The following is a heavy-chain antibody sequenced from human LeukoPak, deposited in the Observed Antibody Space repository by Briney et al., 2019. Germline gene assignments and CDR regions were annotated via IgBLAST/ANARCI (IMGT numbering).Heavy chain of an antibody. D-gene: IGHD2-8*01. CDR2: IYYSGST. V-gene: IGHV4-39*01. CDR1: GGSISSSSYY. Sequence: SETLSLTCTVSGGSISSSSYYRGWIRQPPGKGLEWIGSIYYSGSTYYNPSLKSRVTISVDTSKNQFSLKLSSVTAADTAVYYCARHREDCTNGVCYSDYYYYMDVWGKGTTVTVSS. CDR3: ARHREDCTNGVCYSDYYYYMDV. J-gene: IGHJ6*03.